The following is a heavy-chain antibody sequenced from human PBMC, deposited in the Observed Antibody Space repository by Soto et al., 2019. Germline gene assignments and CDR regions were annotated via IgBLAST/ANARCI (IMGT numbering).Heavy chain of an antibody. Sequence: QVQLAQSGAEERKPGASVKVSCEATGYTFTAYAMHWVRQAPGQRLEWMGWINPANGNTKYSQKFQGRLTITSDTSENTGYMELNSLTSEDTAMYYCTRSAISPYGGLIGPFDYWGQGNLVTVSS. J-gene: IGHJ4*02. CDR2: INPANGNT. CDR1: GYTFTAYA. V-gene: IGHV1-3*05. D-gene: IGHD3-16*02. CDR3: TRSAISPYGGLIGPFDY.